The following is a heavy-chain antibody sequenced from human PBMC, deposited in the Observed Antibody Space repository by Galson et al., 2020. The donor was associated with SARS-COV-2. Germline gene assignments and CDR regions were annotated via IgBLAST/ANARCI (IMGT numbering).Heavy chain of an antibody. CDR1: GGSISSSNW. J-gene: IGHJ3*02. D-gene: IGHD3-10*01. Sequence: SETLSLTCAVSGGSISSSNWWSWVRQPPGKGLEWIGEIYHSGSTNYNPSLKSRVTISVDKSKNQFSLKLSSVTAADTAVYYCARAERAMVRGVIKAFDIWGQGTMVTVSS. CDR3: ARAERAMVRGVIKAFDI. CDR2: IYHSGST. V-gene: IGHV4-4*02.